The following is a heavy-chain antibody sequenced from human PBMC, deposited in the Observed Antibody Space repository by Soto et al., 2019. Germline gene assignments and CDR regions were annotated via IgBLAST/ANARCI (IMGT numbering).Heavy chain of an antibody. V-gene: IGHV3-30-3*01. CDR3: ARVGGITMVRGVIETNRPFDY. CDR1: GFTFSSYA. Sequence: GGSLRLSCAASGFTFSSYAMHWVRQAPGKGLEWVAVISYDGSNKYYADSVKGRFTISRDNSKNTLYLQMNSLRAEDTAVYYCARVGGITMVRGVIETNRPFDYWGQGTLVTVSS. D-gene: IGHD3-10*01. J-gene: IGHJ4*02. CDR2: ISYDGSNK.